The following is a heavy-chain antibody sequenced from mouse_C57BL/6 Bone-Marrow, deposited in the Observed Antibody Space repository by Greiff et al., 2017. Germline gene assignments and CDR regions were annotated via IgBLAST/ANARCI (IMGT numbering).Heavy chain of an antibody. Sequence: VQLQQSGAELVRPGTSVKMSCKASGYTFTNYWIGWAKQRPGHGLEWIGDIYPGGGYTNYNEKFKGKATLTADQSSSTAYMQFSSLTSEDSAIYYCARGSFTQACFDYWGQGTTLTVSS. J-gene: IGHJ2*01. V-gene: IGHV1-63*01. CDR1: GYTFTNYW. CDR2: IYPGGGYT. CDR3: ARGSFTQACFDY. D-gene: IGHD3-2*02.